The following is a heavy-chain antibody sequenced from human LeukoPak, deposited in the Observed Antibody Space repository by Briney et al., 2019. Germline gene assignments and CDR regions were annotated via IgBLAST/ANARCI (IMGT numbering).Heavy chain of an antibody. CDR3: ARVGDYGDVDY. V-gene: IGHV3-66*01. CDR2: IYSGGST. J-gene: IGHJ4*02. D-gene: IGHD4-17*01. CDR1: GFTVSSNY. Sequence: PGGSLRLSCAASGFTVSSNYMSWVRQAPGKGLEWVSVIYSGGSTYYADSVKGRFTISRDNAKNSLYLQMNSLRAEDTAVYYCARVGDYGDVDYWGQGTLVTVSS.